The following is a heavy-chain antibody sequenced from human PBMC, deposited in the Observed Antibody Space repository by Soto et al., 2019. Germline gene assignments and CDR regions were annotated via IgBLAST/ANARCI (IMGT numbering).Heavy chain of an antibody. CDR3: ARHVFRGIMSFGPTPPDY. D-gene: IGHD3-16*01. Sequence: PSETRSLTWTVSGGSISSSSYYWVWIRQPPGKGLEWIGSIYYSGSTYYNPSLKSRVTISVDTSKNQFSLKLSSVTAADTAVYYCARHVFRGIMSFGPTPPDYWGQGTLVTVSS. J-gene: IGHJ4*02. V-gene: IGHV4-39*01. CDR1: GGSISSSSYY. CDR2: IYYSGST.